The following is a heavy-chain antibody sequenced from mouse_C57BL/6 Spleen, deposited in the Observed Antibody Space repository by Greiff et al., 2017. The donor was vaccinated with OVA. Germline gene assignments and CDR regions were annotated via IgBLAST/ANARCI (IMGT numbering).Heavy chain of an antibody. CDR1: GFTFSSYA. V-gene: IGHV5-4*01. CDR3: ARDRGDGYLYWYFDV. D-gene: IGHD2-3*01. CDR2: ISDGGSYT. Sequence: EVQRVESGGGLVKPGGSLKLSCAASGFTFSSYAMSWVRQTPEKRLEWVATISDGGSYTYYPDNVKGRFTISRDNAKNNLYLQMSHLKSEDTAMYYCARDRGDGYLYWYFDVWGTGTTVTVSS. J-gene: IGHJ1*03.